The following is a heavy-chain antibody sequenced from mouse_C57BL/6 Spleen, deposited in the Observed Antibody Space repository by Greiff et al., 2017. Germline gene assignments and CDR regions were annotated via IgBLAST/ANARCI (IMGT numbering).Heavy chain of an antibody. CDR1: GYTFTSYW. CDR3: VPTAQATLYYFDY. V-gene: IGHV1-7*01. J-gene: IGHJ2*01. Sequence: VQLQQSGAELAKPGASVKLSCKASGYTFTSYWMHWVKQRPGQGLEWIGYINPSSGYTKYNQKFKDKATLTADKSSSTAYMQLSSLTYEDSAVYYCVPTAQATLYYFDYWGQGTTLTVSS. CDR2: INPSSGYT. D-gene: IGHD3-2*02.